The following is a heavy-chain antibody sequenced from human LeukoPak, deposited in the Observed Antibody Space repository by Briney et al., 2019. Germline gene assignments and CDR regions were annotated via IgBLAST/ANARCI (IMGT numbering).Heavy chain of an antibody. J-gene: IGHJ4*02. CDR2: IYYSGST. CDR1: GDSIGSYY. Sequence: SETLSLTCTVSGDSIGSYYWSWIRQPPGKGLEWIGYIYYSGSTKYNPSLKSRVTISVDTSKNQFSLRLSSVTAADTAVYYCARHLQDTAMVSPLYYFDNWGQRTLVTVSS. D-gene: IGHD5-18*01. CDR3: ARHLQDTAMVSPLYYFDN. V-gene: IGHV4-59*08.